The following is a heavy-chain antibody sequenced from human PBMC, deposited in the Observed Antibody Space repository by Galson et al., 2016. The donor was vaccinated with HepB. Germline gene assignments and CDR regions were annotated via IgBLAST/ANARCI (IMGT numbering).Heavy chain of an antibody. CDR1: GHTFTDFY. V-gene: IGHV1-2*04. J-gene: IGHJ5*02. D-gene: IGHD3-9*01. Sequence: SVKVSCTASGHTFTDFYIHWVRQAPGQGLEWLGWINPNSGGTDYAQKFQDWVTMTRDTSINTTYMELTRLRSDDTAVYYCTRGRYFDWMYWFDPWGQGTLVTVSS. CDR2: INPNSGGT. CDR3: TRGRYFDWMYWFDP.